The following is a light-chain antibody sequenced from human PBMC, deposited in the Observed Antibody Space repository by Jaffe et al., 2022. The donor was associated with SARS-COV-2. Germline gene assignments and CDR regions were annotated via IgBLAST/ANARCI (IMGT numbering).Light chain of an antibody. CDR2: KAS. V-gene: IGKV1-5*03. Sequence: DIQMTQSPSTLSASVGDRVTITCRASQTISTWLAWYQQKPGKAPKLLIYKASSLEGGVPSRFSGSGSGTEFTLTISNLQPDDSATYYCQQYNTYWTFGQGTKVEIK. J-gene: IGKJ1*01. CDR3: QQYNTYWT. CDR1: QTISTW.